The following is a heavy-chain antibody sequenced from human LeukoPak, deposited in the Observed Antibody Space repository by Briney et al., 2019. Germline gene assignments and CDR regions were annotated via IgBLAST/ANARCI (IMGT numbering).Heavy chain of an antibody. J-gene: IGHJ3*02. CDR1: DGSISSGSYY. D-gene: IGHD4-17*01. CDR2: IYTSGST. CDR3: ARQPPDYDDLHDALDI. V-gene: IGHV4-61*02. Sequence: SETLSLTCTVSDGSISSGSYYWSWIRQPAGKGLEWIGRIYTSGSTNYNPSLKSRVTMSVATSKNQFSLKLSSVTAADTAVYFCARQPPDYDDLHDALDIWGQGTVVTVSS.